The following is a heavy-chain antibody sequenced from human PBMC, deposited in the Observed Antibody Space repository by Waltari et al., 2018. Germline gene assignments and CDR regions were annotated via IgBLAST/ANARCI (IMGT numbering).Heavy chain of an antibody. V-gene: IGHV1-24*01. D-gene: IGHD3-3*01. J-gene: IGHJ6*02. Sequence: QVQLVQSGAEVKKPGASVKVSCKVSGYTLTELSMHWVRQAPGTGLEWMGGFDPEDGETIYAQKFQGRVTMTEDTSTDTAYMELSSLRSEDTAVYYCATGLLRFLEWLPPHYYYGMDVWGQGTTVTVSS. CDR1: GYTLTELS. CDR2: FDPEDGET. CDR3: ATGLLRFLEWLPPHYYYGMDV.